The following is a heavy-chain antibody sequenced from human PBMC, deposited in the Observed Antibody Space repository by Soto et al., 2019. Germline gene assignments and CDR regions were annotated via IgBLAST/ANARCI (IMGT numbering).Heavy chain of an antibody. CDR2: MYDSGST. Sequence: QVQLQESGPGLVKPSQTLSLTCTVSGGSISSGGYCWSWVRQHPGEGLEWIGFMYDSGSTSYNPSLKSRATISVDTSTNQFSLPLTSVTAADTAVYYCARGGASTKVDYWGQGTLVTVSS. CDR1: GGSISSGGYC. J-gene: IGHJ4*02. D-gene: IGHD1-1*01. V-gene: IGHV4-31*03. CDR3: ARGGASTKVDY.